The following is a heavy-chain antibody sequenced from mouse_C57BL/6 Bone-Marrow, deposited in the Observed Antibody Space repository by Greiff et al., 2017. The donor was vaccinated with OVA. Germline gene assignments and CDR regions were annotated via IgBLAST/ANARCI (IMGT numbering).Heavy chain of an antibody. CDR1: GYTFTDYE. Sequence: VKLQESGAELVRPGASVTLSCKASGYTFTDYEMHWVKQTPVHGLEWIGAIDPETGGTAYNQKFKGKAILTADKSSSTAYMELRSLTSEDSAVYYCTKKGYYSNFLDYWGQGTTLTVSS. V-gene: IGHV1-15*01. D-gene: IGHD2-5*01. CDR2: IDPETGGT. CDR3: TKKGYYSNFLDY. J-gene: IGHJ2*01.